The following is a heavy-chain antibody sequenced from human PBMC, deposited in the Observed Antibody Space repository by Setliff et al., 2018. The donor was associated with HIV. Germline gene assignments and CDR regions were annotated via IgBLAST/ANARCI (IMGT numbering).Heavy chain of an antibody. CDR1: GFSFDDYA. CDR3: TKNLYSSRWSPLDY. CDR2: ITSDGGRS. J-gene: IGHJ4*02. V-gene: IGHV3-43D*03. D-gene: IGHD6-13*01. Sequence: PGGSLRLSCAASGFSFDDYAMHWVRQAPGKGLEWVSTITSDGGRSFYADSVKGRFTISRDNSKNTLYLQMDSLRAEDTAVYYCTKNLYSSRWSPLDYWGQGTLVTVSS.